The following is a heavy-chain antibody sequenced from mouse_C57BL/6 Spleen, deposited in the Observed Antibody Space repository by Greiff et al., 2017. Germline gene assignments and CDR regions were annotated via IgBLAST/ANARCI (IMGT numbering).Heavy chain of an antibody. CDR2: ISNGGGST. V-gene: IGHV5-12*01. CDR3: ARHSRNDYYAMDY. D-gene: IGHD2-1*01. J-gene: IGHJ4*01. CDR1: GFTFSDYY. Sequence: EVQGVESGGGIVQPGGSLKLSCAASGFTFSDYYMYWVRQTPEKRLEWVAYISNGGGSTYYPDTVKGRFTISRDNAKNTLYLQMSRLKSEDTAMYYCARHSRNDYYAMDYWGQGTSVTVSS.